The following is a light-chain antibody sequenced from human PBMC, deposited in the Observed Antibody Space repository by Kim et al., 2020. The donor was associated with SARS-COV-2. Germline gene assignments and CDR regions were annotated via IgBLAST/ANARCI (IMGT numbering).Light chain of an antibody. CDR3: QQRSNWSLT. CDR2: DAS. Sequence: EIVLTQSPATLSLSPGERATLSCRASQSVSSYLAWYQQKPGQAPRLLIYDASNRATGIPARFSGSGSVTDFTLTISSLEPEDFAVYYCQQRSNWSLTFGGGTKVDSK. J-gene: IGKJ4*01. CDR1: QSVSSY. V-gene: IGKV3-11*01.